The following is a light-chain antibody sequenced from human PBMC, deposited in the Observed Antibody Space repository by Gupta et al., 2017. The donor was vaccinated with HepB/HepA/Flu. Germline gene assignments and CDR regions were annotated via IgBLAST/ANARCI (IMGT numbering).Light chain of an antibody. J-gene: IGKJ4*01. CDR1: QDVAGY. CDR2: GAS. Sequence: EIVMPQSPATLCVSPRDRATLSCTASQDVAGYLAWYQQKPGQAPSLLIYGASTQATDIPARFSGSGSGTEFTLTISSLQSEDVAVYYCQQYNHWPLTFGRGTKVEIK. CDR3: QQYNHWPLT. V-gene: IGKV3-15*01.